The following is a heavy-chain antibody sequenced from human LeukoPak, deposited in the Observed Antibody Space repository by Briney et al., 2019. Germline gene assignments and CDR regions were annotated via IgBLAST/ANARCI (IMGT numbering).Heavy chain of an antibody. J-gene: IGHJ3*02. Sequence: GSLRLSCAASGFTFSSYWMSWVRQAPGKGLEWVANIKQDGSEKYYVDSVKGRFTISRDNAENSLYLQMNSLRAEDTAVYYCARDDYDLGNAFDIWGQGTMVTVSS. CDR3: ARDDYDLGNAFDI. CDR2: IKQDGSEK. D-gene: IGHD4-17*01. V-gene: IGHV3-7*01. CDR1: GFTFSSYW.